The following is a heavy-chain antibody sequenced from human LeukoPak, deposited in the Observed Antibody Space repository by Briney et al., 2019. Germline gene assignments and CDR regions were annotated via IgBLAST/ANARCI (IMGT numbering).Heavy chain of an antibody. CDR3: ARDPYNYYDSSGYDY. J-gene: IGHJ4*02. CDR1: GYTFTGYY. CDR2: INPNSGGT. D-gene: IGHD3-22*01. Sequence: ASVKVSCKASGYTFTGYYMHWVRQAPGQGLEWMGWINPNSGGTNYAQKFQGRVTMTRDTSISTAYMELSRLRSDDTAVYYCARDPYNYYDSSGYDYWGQGTLVTVSS. V-gene: IGHV1-2*02.